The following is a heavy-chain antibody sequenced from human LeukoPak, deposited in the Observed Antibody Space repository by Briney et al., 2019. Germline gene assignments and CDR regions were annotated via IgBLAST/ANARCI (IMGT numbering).Heavy chain of an antibody. CDR1: GGSISSGGYY. Sequence: SQTLSLTCTVSGGSISSGGYYWSWIRQHPGKGLEWIGYIYYSGSTYYNPSLKSRVTISVDTSMYQFSLKLSSVTAADTAVYYCARDGYGDLRGFDPWGQGTLVTVSS. J-gene: IGHJ5*02. CDR2: IYYSGST. D-gene: IGHD4-17*01. CDR3: ARDGYGDLRGFDP. V-gene: IGHV4-31*03.